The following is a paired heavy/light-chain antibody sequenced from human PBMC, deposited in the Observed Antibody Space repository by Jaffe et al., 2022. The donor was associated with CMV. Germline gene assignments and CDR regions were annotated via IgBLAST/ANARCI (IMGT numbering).Light chain of an antibody. Sequence: QSALTQPPSVSGSPGQSVTISCTGTSTDVGSYNRVSWYQQPPGVAPKLMIYEVTNRPSGVPDRFSGSKSGNTASLTISGLQAEDEADYYCSSYTSSTTWVFGGGTKLAVL. CDR2: EVT. V-gene: IGLV2-18*02. CDR1: STDVGSYNR. CDR3: SSYTSSTTWV. J-gene: IGLJ3*02.
Heavy chain of an antibody. CDR3: ARDQVLRFLIGAFDI. CDR1: GFTFSNYG. J-gene: IGHJ3*02. Sequence: QVHLVESGGGVVQPGRSLRLSCAASGFTFSNYGMHWVRQAPGKGLEWVAVVWYDGSNKYYADYVKGRFTISRDNSKNTLYLQMNSLRAEDTAVYYCARDQVLRFLIGAFDIWGQGTMVTVSS. D-gene: IGHD3-3*01. CDR2: VWYDGSNK. V-gene: IGHV3-33*08.